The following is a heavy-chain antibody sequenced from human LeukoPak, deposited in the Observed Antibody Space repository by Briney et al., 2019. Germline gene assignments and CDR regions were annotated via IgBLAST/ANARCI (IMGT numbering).Heavy chain of an antibody. D-gene: IGHD3-22*01. CDR2: VRYDGNNK. J-gene: IGHJ4*02. CDR1: GFTFSSCG. CDR3: AKDRGYYDSSGYSDFDY. Sequence: PGGSLSLSCAASGFTFSSCGMHWVRQAPGKGLEWVAFVRYDGNNKYYADSVKGRFTISRDNSKNTLYLQMNSLKTEDTAVYYCAKDRGYYDSSGYSDFDYLGQGILVTVSS. V-gene: IGHV3-30*02.